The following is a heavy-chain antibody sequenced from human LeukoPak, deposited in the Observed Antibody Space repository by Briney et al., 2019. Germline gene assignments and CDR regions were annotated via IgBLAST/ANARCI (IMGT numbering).Heavy chain of an antibody. CDR2: TYYRSKWYN. V-gene: IGHV6-1*01. J-gene: IGHJ4*02. CDR1: GDSVSSNSAA. Sequence: SQTLSLTCAISGDSVSSNSAAWNWIRQSPSRGLEWLGRTYYRSKWYNDYAVSVKSRITINPDTSKNQFSLQLNSVTPEDTAVYYCARGIGYSYGYKLDYFDYWGQGTLVTVSS. D-gene: IGHD5-18*01. CDR3: ARGIGYSYGYKLDYFDY.